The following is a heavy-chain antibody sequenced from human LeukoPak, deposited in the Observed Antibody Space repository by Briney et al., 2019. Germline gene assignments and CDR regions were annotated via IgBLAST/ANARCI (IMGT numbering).Heavy chain of an antibody. D-gene: IGHD4-17*01. V-gene: IGHV5-51*01. CDR2: IYPGDSDT. CDR3: ARLPMTTVTTRHFDY. CDR1: GYSFTSYW. J-gene: IGHJ4*02. Sequence: GESLKISCKGSGYSFTSYWIGWVRQMPGKGLEWMGIIYPGDSDTRYGPSFQGQVTISADKSISTAYLQWSSLKASDTAMYYCARLPMTTVTTRHFDYWGQGTLVTVSS.